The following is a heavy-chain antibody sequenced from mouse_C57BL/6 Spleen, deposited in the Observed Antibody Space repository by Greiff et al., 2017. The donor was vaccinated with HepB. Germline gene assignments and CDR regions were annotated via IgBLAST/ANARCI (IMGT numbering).Heavy chain of an antibody. CDR3: ARRPYGYDVDYYYAMGY. V-gene: IGHV1-55*01. D-gene: IGHD2-2*01. CDR1: GYTFTSYW. Sequence: QVQLQQPGAELVKPGASVKMSCKASGYTFTSYWITWVKQRPGQGLEWVGDIYPGSGSTNYNEKFKSKATLTVDTSSSTAYMQLSSLTSEDSAVYYCARRPYGYDVDYYYAMGYWGQGTSVTVSS. CDR2: IYPGSGST. J-gene: IGHJ4*01.